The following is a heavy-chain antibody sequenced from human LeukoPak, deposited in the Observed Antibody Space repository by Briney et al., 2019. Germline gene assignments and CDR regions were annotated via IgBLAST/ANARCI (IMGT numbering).Heavy chain of an antibody. Sequence: GGSLRLSCSVSGFTFSDYEMNWVRQAPGKGLEWVSYISRSGTTIYYADSVKGRFTISRENARDSLYLQMSSLRAEDTAVYYCARGYYYDSSGYDYWGRGTLVTVSS. D-gene: IGHD3-22*01. CDR2: ISRSGTTI. CDR1: GFTFSDYE. V-gene: IGHV3-48*03. CDR3: ARGYYYDSSGYDY. J-gene: IGHJ4*02.